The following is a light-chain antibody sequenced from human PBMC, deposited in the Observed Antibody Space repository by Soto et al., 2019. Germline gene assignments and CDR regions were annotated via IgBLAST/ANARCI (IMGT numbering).Light chain of an antibody. V-gene: IGKV1-5*01. CDR2: DAY. Sequence: DIQMTQSPSTLSASVGDRVTITCRASQSISSWLAWYQQKPGKAPKLLIYDAYSLESGVPSRFSGSGSATEFTLTISSLQPDDFATFYCQQYNSYSYTFGQGTKLEIK. CDR3: QQYNSYSYT. J-gene: IGKJ2*01. CDR1: QSISSW.